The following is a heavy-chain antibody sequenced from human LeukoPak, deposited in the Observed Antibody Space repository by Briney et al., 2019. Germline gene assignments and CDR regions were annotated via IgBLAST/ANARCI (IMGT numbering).Heavy chain of an antibody. CDR2: IYYSGST. CDR3: ARVEVGSGSYYMDV. D-gene: IGHD3-10*01. CDR1: GGPISCYH. Sequence: SETLSLTCTVSGGPISCYHWSWIRQPPGRGLERIGYIYYSGSTNYNPSLKSRVTISVDPSKNQFSLKLSSVPAGDAAVYYCARVEVGSGSYYMDVWGKGTTVTVSS. J-gene: IGHJ6*03. V-gene: IGHV4-59*01.